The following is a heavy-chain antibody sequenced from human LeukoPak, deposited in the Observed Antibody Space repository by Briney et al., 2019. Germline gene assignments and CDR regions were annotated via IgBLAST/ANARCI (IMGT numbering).Heavy chain of an antibody. V-gene: IGHV1-2*02. J-gene: IGHJ4*02. CDR2: INPNSGGT. D-gene: IGHD5-18*01. CDR1: GYTFTGYY. CDR3: ARDRRKQLWLAPTYFDY. Sequence: ASVKVSCKASGYTFTGYYMHRVRQAPGQGLEWMGWINPNSGGTNYAQKFQGRVTMTRDTSISTAYMELSRLRSDDTAVYYCARDRRKQLWLAPTYFDYWGQGTLVTVSS.